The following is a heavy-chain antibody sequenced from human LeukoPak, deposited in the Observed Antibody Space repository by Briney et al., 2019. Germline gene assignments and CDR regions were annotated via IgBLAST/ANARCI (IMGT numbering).Heavy chain of an antibody. Sequence: AGRSLRLSCAASGFTFDDYAMHWVRQAPGKGLEWVSGISWNSGSIGYADSVKGRFTISRDNAKNSLYLQMNSLRAEDTALYYCASLGAFDYWGQGTLVTVSS. V-gene: IGHV3-9*01. D-gene: IGHD4/OR15-4a*01. CDR2: ISWNSGSI. CDR3: ASLGAFDY. J-gene: IGHJ4*02. CDR1: GFTFDDYA.